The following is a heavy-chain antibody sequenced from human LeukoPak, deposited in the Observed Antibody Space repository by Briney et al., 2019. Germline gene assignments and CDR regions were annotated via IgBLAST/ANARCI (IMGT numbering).Heavy chain of an antibody. V-gene: IGHV4-39*01. D-gene: IGHD2-15*01. CDR1: GVSISSSPYY. CDR3: ARPRSGGRTDAFDI. J-gene: IGHJ3*02. CDR2: IYYSGTA. Sequence: PSETLSLTCTVSGVSISSSPYYWGWIRQPPGKGLEWIGSIYYSGTAYSKPSLKSRVTISVDTSKNQFSLKLRSVTAADSAVYYRARPRSGGRTDAFDIWGQGTMVTVSS.